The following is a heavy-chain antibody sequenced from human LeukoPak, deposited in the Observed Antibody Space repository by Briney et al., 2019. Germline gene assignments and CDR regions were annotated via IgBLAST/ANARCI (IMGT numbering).Heavy chain of an antibody. D-gene: IGHD3-10*01. CDR2: ISWNSGNI. V-gene: IGHV3-9*03. CDR1: GFTFDDYA. Sequence: GRSLRLSCAASGFTFDDYAMHWVRQAPGKGLEWVSGISWNSGNIGYADSVKGRFTISRDNAKNSLYLQMNSLRAEDMALYYCAKDTGDYFDYWGQGTLVTVSS. J-gene: IGHJ4*02. CDR3: AKDTGDYFDY.